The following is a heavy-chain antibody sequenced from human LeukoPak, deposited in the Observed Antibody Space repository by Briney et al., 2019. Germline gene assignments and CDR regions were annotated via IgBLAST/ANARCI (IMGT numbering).Heavy chain of an antibody. CDR3: AKDKGNYYFDY. CDR2: ISHDGSKE. D-gene: IGHD3-10*01. V-gene: IGHV3-30*02. Sequence: GGSLRLSCAVSGVTLTKSGMHWVRRAPGKGLEWVAFISHDGSKEYYVDSVKGRFTISRDNYENKVFLRMNSLRAEDTAVYYCAKDKGNYYFDYWGQGMLVTVSS. CDR1: GVTLTKSG. J-gene: IGHJ4*02.